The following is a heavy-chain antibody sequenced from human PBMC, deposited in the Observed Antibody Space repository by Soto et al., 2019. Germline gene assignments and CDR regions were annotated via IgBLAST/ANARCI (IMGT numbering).Heavy chain of an antibody. D-gene: IGHD1-26*01. CDR3: ARHFFDVRMGATTPFDY. CDR1: GGSISSSSYY. J-gene: IGHJ4*02. Sequence: QLQLQESGPGLVKPSETLSLTCTVSGGSISSSSYYWGWIRQPPGKGLEWIGSIYYSGSTYYNPSLKSRVTISVDTSKNQFSLKLSSVTAADTAVYYCARHFFDVRMGATTPFDYWGQGTLVTVSS. V-gene: IGHV4-39*01. CDR2: IYYSGST.